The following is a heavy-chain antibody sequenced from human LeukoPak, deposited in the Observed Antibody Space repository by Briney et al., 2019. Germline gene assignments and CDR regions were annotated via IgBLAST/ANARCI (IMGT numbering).Heavy chain of an antibody. CDR1: GFTFSSYG. V-gene: IGHV3-30*03. J-gene: IGHJ3*02. CDR3: AIISTRIAVAGTGAFDI. D-gene: IGHD6-19*01. CDR2: ISYDGSNK. Sequence: PGRSLRLSCAASGFTFSSYGMHWVRQAPGKGLEWVAVISYDGSNKYYADSVKGRFTISRDNSKNTLYLQMNSLRAEDTAVYYCAIISTRIAVAGTGAFDIWGQGTMVTVSS.